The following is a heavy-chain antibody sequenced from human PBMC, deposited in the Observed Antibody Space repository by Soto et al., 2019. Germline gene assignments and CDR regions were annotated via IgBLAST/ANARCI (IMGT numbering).Heavy chain of an antibody. CDR1: GFTFSSYS. Sequence: GVSLRLSCAASGFTFSSYSMNWVRQAPGKGLEWVSSISSSGSYIYYADSVKGRFIISRDNAKNSLYLQMNSLRAEDTAVYYCARDRDGYNLDYFDYWGQGTLVTVSP. CDR3: ARDRDGYNLDYFDY. V-gene: IGHV3-21*01. J-gene: IGHJ4*02. CDR2: ISSSGSYI. D-gene: IGHD5-12*01.